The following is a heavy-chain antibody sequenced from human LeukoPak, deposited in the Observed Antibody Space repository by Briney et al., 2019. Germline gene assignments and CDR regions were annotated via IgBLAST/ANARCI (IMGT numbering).Heavy chain of an antibody. V-gene: IGHV5-51*01. CDR2: IYPGDSDT. CDR3: ARVATLWFGETENWWLDP. CDR1: GYSFTSYW. D-gene: IGHD3-10*01. J-gene: IGHJ5*02. Sequence: GESLKISCKGSGYSFTSYWISWVRQMPGKGLEWMGIIYPGDSDTRYSPSFQGQVTISADKSISTAYLQWSSLKASDTAMYYCARVATLWFGETENWWLDPWGQGTLVTVSS.